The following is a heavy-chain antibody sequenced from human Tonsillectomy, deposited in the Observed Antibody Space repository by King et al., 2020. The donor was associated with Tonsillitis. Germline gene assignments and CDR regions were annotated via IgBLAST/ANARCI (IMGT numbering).Heavy chain of an antibody. CDR1: GFTFTNHG. CDR3: ARLEY. CDR2: LSSAGTNE. V-gene: IGHV3-33*05. J-gene: IGHJ4*02. Sequence: VQLQESGGGVVQPGRSLRLSCATSGFTFTNHGMHWVRQAPGKGLEWVAALSSAGTNEYYADSVKGRFTISRDTSQNTLSLQMHSLRAEDTAVYYCARLEYWGRGTLVTVSS.